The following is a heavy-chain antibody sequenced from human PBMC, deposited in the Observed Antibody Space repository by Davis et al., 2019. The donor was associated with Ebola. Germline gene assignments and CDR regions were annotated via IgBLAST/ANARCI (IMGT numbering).Heavy chain of an antibody. J-gene: IGHJ4*02. D-gene: IGHD3-3*01. CDR2: IWYDGRNQ. V-gene: IGHV3-30*02. Sequence: GGSLRLSCAASGFSFKDFGMHWVRQAPGKGLEWVAFIWYDGRNQHYIDSVKGRFTISRDNSKNTLYLQMNSLRAEDTAVYYCAGSGYYNWGQGTLVTVSS. CDR3: AGSGYYN. CDR1: GFSFKDFG.